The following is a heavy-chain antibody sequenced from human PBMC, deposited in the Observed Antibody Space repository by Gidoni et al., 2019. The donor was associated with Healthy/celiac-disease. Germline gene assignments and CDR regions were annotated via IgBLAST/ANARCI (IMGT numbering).Heavy chain of an antibody. J-gene: IGHJ5*02. V-gene: IGHV3-23*01. Sequence: EVQLLESGGGLVQPGGSLRLSCAASGFTFSSYAMSWVRQAPGKGLEWVSDISGSGGSTYYADSVKGRFTISRDNSKNTLYLQMNSLRAEDTAVYYCAKEFGSSWYPRMMIGWFDPWGQGTLVTVSS. CDR3: AKEFGSSWYPRMMIGWFDP. CDR1: GFTFSSYA. CDR2: ISGSGGST. D-gene: IGHD6-13*01.